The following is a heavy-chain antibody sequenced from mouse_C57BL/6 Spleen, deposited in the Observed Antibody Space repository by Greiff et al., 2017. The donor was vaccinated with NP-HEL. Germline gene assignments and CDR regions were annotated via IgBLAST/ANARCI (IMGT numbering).Heavy chain of an antibody. CDR2: ISDGGSYT. D-gene: IGHD4-1*01. Sequence: EVQRVESGGGLVKPGGSLKLSCAASGFTFSSYAMSWVRQTPEKRLEWVATISDGGSYTYYPDNVKGRFTISRDNAKNNLYLQMSHLKSEDTAMYYCARDKRAQLTGTYWYFDVWGTGTTVTVSS. J-gene: IGHJ1*03. CDR3: ARDKRAQLTGTYWYFDV. V-gene: IGHV5-4*01. CDR1: GFTFSSYA.